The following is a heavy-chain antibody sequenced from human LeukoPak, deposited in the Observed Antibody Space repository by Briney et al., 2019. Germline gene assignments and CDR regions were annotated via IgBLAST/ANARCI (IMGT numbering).Heavy chain of an antibody. J-gene: IGHJ3*02. CDR1: GGSFSGYY. V-gene: IGHV4-34*01. CDR3: ARGLAFDI. Sequence: SETLSLTCAVYGGSFSGYYWSWIRQPPGKGLEWIGEINHSGSTNYNPSLKSRVTISVDTSKNQFSLKLSSVTAADTAVYYCARGLAFDIWGQGTMVTVSS. CDR2: INHSGST.